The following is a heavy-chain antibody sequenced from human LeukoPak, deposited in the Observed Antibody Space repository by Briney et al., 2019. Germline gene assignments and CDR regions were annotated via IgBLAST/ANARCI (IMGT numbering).Heavy chain of an antibody. Sequence: GGSLRLSCAASGFTFSSYEMNWVRQAPGKGLEWVSYISSSGSTIYYADSVKGRFTISRDNAKNSLYLQMNSLRAEDTAVYYCARIGYKGISFDYWGQGTLVTVSS. CDR3: ARIGYKGISFDY. CDR1: GFTFSSYE. D-gene: IGHD5-24*01. V-gene: IGHV3-48*03. CDR2: ISSSGSTI. J-gene: IGHJ4*02.